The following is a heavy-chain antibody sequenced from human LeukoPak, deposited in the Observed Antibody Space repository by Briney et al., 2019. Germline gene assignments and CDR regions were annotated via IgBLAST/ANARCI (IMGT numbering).Heavy chain of an antibody. CDR1: GFTFGGYW. CDR3: ARDGYYISGGHYYYYMDV. CDR2: VNSDGSST. D-gene: IGHD3-22*01. V-gene: IGHV3-74*01. Sequence: GGSLRLSCAASGFTFGGYWMYWVRQAPGKGLVWVSRVNSDGSSTAYADSVKGRFIISRDNAKGTLYLHMNSLTVEDTAGYYCARDGYYISGGHYYYYMDVWGKGTTVTVSS. J-gene: IGHJ6*03.